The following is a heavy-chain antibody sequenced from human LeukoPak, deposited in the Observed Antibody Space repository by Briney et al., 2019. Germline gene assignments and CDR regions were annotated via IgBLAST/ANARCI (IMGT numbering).Heavy chain of an antibody. CDR1: GFTFSSYW. CDR3: ARQSSSSYHYFDY. Sequence: GGSLRLSCAASGFTFSSYWMSWVRQAPGKGLEWVANIKQDGSEKYYVDSVKGRFTISRDNAKNSLYLQMNSLRAEDTAVYYSARQSSSSYHYFDYWGQGTLVTVSS. D-gene: IGHD6-13*01. CDR2: IKQDGSEK. V-gene: IGHV3-7*01. J-gene: IGHJ4*02.